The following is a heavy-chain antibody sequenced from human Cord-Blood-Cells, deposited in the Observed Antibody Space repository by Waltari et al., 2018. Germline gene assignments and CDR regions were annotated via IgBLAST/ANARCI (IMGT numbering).Heavy chain of an antibody. CDR1: GFTSSSYP. CDR3: ARVKRPSIAAALDY. V-gene: IGHV3-30*04. D-gene: IGHD6-13*01. Sequence: QVQLVESGGGVVQPGRSLRLSCAASGFTSSSYPLHWVRQAPGTGLEWVAVISYDVSNKDYADSVKGRFTISRDNSKKTLYLQMNSLRAEDTAVYYCARVKRPSIAAALDYWGQGTLVTVSS. J-gene: IGHJ4*02. CDR2: ISYDVSNK.